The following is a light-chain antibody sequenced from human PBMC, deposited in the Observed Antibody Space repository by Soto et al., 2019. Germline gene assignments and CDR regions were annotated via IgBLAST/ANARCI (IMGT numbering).Light chain of an antibody. J-gene: IGLJ2*01. CDR3: TSYTTLTTLEVV. Sequence: QSALTQPASVSGSPGQSITISCTGTSSDVGGYNYVSWYQQHPGKAPKLMIYEVSNRPSGVSNRFSGSKSGNTASLTISGLQAEDEGDYYCTSYTTLTTLEVVFGGGTQLTVL. CDR1: SSDVGGYNY. CDR2: EVS. V-gene: IGLV2-14*01.